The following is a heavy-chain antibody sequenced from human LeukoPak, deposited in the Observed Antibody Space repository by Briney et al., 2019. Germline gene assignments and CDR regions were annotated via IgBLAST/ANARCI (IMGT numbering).Heavy chain of an antibody. V-gene: IGHV3-23*01. Sequence: PGGSLRLSCAASRFTFSSYAMSWVRQAPGKGLEWVSAISGSGGTTYNADSVKGRFTISRDNSKNMLYLQLNSLRAEDTAVCYCAKGAGNFDWSYHDYWGQGTLVTVSS. CDR1: RFTFSSYA. CDR2: ISGSGGTT. J-gene: IGHJ4*02. D-gene: IGHD3-9*01. CDR3: AKGAGNFDWSYHDY.